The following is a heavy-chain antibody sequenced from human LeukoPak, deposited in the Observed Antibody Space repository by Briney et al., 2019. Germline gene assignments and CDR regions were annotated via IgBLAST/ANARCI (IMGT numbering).Heavy chain of an antibody. CDR3: QSRFLEWLLDY. J-gene: IGHJ4*02. D-gene: IGHD3-3*01. Sequence: SETLSLTCSVSGGSITGYYWTWIRQPPGKGLEWIAYIHYSGTTNYNPSLKSRVIISVDTSKNQFSLKLSSVTAADTAVYYCQSRFLEWLLDYWGQGTLVTVSS. CDR1: GGSITGYY. CDR2: IHYSGTT. V-gene: IGHV4-59*08.